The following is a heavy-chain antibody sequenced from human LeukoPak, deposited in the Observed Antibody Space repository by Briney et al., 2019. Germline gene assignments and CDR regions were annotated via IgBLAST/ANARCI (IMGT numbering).Heavy chain of an antibody. CDR1: SGSISSTSYY. J-gene: IGHJ4*02. Sequence: PSETLSLTCTVSSGSISSTSYYWGWIRQPPGKGLEWIGSIYYSGSTYYNPSLKSRVTISVDTSKNQFSLMLSSVTAADTAVYYCARLARTDLEYFDYWGQGTLVTVSS. V-gene: IGHV4-39*01. CDR2: IYYSGST. CDR3: ARLARTDLEYFDY. D-gene: IGHD1-1*01.